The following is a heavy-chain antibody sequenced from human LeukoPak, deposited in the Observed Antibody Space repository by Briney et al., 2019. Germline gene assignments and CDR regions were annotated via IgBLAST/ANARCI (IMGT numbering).Heavy chain of an antibody. D-gene: IGHD3-22*01. Sequence: PGGSLRLSCAASGFTFSSYAMSWVRQAPGKGLEWVSAISGSGGSTYYADSVKGRFTISRDNSKNTLYLQMNSLRAEDTAVYYCAKDRAPYYYDSSVNFDYWGQGTLVTVSS. CDR2: ISGSGGST. CDR3: AKDRAPYYYDSSVNFDY. J-gene: IGHJ4*02. V-gene: IGHV3-23*01. CDR1: GFTFSSYA.